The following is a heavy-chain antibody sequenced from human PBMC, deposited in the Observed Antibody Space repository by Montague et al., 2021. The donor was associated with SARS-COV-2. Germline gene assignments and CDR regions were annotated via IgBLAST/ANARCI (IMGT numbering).Heavy chain of an antibody. CDR2: IRYSGST. J-gene: IGHJ6*02. CDR3: AREGREFGVVRGPYGMDV. Sequence: SETLSLTCSVSGGAISNYYWTWIRQPPGKGLEWIGYIRYSGSTNYNPSLKSRVTISVDTSKNQFSLKLSSVTAADTAVYYCAREGREFGVVRGPYGMDVWGQGTTVTVS. D-gene: IGHD3-3*01. V-gene: IGHV4-59*01. CDR1: GGAISNYY.